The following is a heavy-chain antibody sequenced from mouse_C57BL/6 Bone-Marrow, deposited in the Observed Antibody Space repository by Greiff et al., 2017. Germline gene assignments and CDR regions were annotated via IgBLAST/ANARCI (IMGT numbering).Heavy chain of an antibody. CDR1: GYTFTSYW. Sequence: VQLQQPGAELVRPGTSVKLSCKASGYTFTSYWMHWVKQRPGQGLEWIGVIDPSDSYTNYNQKFKGKATLTVDTSSSTAYMQLSSLTSEDSAVYYCARVGSSYFDYWGQGTTLTVSS. CDR3: ARVGSSYFDY. J-gene: IGHJ2*01. D-gene: IGHD1-1*01. CDR2: IDPSDSYT. V-gene: IGHV1-59*01.